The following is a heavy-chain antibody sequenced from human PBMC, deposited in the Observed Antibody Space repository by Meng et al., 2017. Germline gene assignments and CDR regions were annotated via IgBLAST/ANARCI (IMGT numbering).Heavy chain of an antibody. CDR1: GYTFTSYG. Sequence: ASVKVSCKASGYTFTSYGISWVRQAPGQGLEWMGWMNPNSGNTGYAQKFQGRVTMTRNTFISTAYMELSSLRSEDTAVYYCATYYYDSSGYFNAFDIWGQGTMVTVSS. D-gene: IGHD3-22*01. J-gene: IGHJ3*02. V-gene: IGHV1-8*02. CDR2: MNPNSGNT. CDR3: ATYYYDSSGYFNAFDI.